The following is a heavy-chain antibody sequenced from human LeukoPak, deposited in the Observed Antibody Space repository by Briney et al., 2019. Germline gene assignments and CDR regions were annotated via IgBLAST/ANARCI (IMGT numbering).Heavy chain of an antibody. CDR2: IYYSGST. V-gene: IGHV4-59*01. J-gene: IGHJ4*02. D-gene: IGHD3-3*01. Sequence: SETLSLTCTVSGGSISSYYWSWIRQPPGKGLEWIGYIYYSGSTNYNPSLKSRVTISVDTSKNQFSLKLSSVTAADTAVYYCARNDYDFWSSYYLYFDYWGQGTLVTVSS. CDR1: GGSISSYY. CDR3: ARNDYDFWSSYYLYFDY.